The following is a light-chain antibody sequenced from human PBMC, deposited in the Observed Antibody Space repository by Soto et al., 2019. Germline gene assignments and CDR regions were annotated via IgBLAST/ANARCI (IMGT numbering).Light chain of an antibody. CDR3: SSYTPSSPFV. CDR2: DVT. Sequence: QSVLTQPASVSGSPGQSITISCTGTSSDIGSYYHVSWYQLHPGKAPKLMIFDVTNRPSGVSDRFSGSKSGNTASLTISGLQAEDEADYYCSSYTPSSPFVFGTGTKVTVL. J-gene: IGLJ1*01. V-gene: IGLV2-14*01. CDR1: SSDIGSYYH.